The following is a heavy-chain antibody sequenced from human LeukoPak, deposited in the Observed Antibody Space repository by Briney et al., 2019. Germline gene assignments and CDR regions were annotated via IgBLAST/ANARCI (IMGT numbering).Heavy chain of an antibody. J-gene: IGHJ4*02. CDR2: FDPEDGET. V-gene: IGHV1-24*01. CDR3: ARANTAMALAFDY. Sequence: ASVKVSCKVSGYTLTELSMHWARQAPGKGLEWMGGFDPEDGETIYAQKFQGRVTMTEDTSTGTAYMELSSLRSEDTAVYYCARANTAMALAFDYWGQGTLVTVSS. D-gene: IGHD5-18*01. CDR1: GYTLTELS.